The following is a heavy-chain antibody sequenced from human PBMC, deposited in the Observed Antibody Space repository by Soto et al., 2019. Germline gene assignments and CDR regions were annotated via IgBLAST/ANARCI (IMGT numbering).Heavy chain of an antibody. V-gene: IGHV1-24*01. Sequence: ASVKVSCKVSGYALTELPMHWVRQAPGKGLEWMGSFDPEDGETFCAQNFQGRVTMTEDASTDTVYMELSSLRTEDTAVYYCATDNYYDNSGYSWFDPWGQGTQVTVSS. CDR3: ATDNYYDNSGYSWFDP. D-gene: IGHD3-22*01. CDR1: GYALTELP. J-gene: IGHJ5*02. CDR2: FDPEDGET.